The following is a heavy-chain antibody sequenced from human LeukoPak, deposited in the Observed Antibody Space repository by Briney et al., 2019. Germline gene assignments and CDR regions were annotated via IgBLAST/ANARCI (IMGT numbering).Heavy chain of an antibody. V-gene: IGHV1-69*13. D-gene: IGHD5-18*01. CDR1: GGTFSSYA. CDR3: ARSEGGYSYGHPC. J-gene: IGHJ4*02. CDR2: IIPIFGTA. Sequence: SVKVSCKASGGTFSSYAISWVRQAPGQGLEWMGGIIPIFGTANYAQKFQGRVTITADESTSSAYMELSSLRSEDTAVYYCARSEGGYSYGHPCWGQGTLVTVSS.